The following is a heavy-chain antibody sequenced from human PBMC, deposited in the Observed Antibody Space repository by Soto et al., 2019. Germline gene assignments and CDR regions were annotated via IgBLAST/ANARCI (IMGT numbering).Heavy chain of an antibody. Sequence: QPGGSLRLSCAASGFTFSSYGMHWVRQAPGKGLEWVAVISYDGSNKYYADSVKGRFTISRDNSKNTLYLQMNSLRAEDTAVYYCAKDRRYYGSGSYYRPEGYYYYYMDVWGKGTTVTVSS. CDR2: ISYDGSNK. CDR3: AKDRRYYGSGSYYRPEGYYYYYMDV. CDR1: GFTFSSYG. D-gene: IGHD3-10*01. V-gene: IGHV3-30*18. J-gene: IGHJ6*03.